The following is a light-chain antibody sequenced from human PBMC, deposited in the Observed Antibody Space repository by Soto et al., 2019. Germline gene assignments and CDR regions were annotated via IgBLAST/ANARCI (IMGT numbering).Light chain of an antibody. CDR2: RNN. CDR3: TSWDDSQYHVV. Sequence: QSVLTQPPSASGTPGQRVTFSCSGGRSNIGSNYVFWYQQFPGTAPKLLIYRNNQRPSGVPDRFSGSKSGTSASLAISGLRSEDEADYYCTSWDDSQYHVVFGGGTKLTVL. J-gene: IGLJ2*01. V-gene: IGLV1-47*01. CDR1: RSNIGSNY.